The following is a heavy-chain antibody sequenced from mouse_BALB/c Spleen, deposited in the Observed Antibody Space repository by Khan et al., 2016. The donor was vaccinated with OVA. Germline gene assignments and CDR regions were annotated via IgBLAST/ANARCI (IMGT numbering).Heavy chain of an antibody. CDR1: GYTFTSYW. CDR2: INPTSGYT. CDR3: ARERIDY. Sequence: VQLQQSGAELAKPGASVKMSCKASGYTFTSYWMHWIKQRPGQGLEWIGYINPTSGYTDYNQKFKDKATLTADKSSSTAYMQLRSLTAEDSAVYYCARERIDYWGQGTARAVAS. V-gene: IGHV1-7*01. J-gene: IGHJ2*01.